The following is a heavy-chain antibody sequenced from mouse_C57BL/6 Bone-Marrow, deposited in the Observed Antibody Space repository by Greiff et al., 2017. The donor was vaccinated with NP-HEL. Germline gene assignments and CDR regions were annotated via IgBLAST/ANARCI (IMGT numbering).Heavy chain of an antibody. J-gene: IGHJ4*01. CDR2: IRNKANGYTT. V-gene: IGHV7-3*01. D-gene: IGHD1-1*01. CDR3: ARYPYYGCSYGAMDY. CDR1: GFTFTDYY. Sequence: EVKLMESGGGLVQPGGSLSLSCAASGFTFTDYYMSWVRQPPGKALEWLGFIRNKANGYTTESSASVKGRFTISRDNSQGILYLQMNALIAEDSATYYCARYPYYGCSYGAMDYWGQGTSVTVSS.